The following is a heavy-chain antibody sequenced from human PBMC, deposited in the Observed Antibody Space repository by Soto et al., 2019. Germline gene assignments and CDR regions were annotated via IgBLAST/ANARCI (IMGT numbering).Heavy chain of an antibody. J-gene: IGHJ5*02. D-gene: IGHD6-19*01. V-gene: IGHV4-59*08. Sequence: SETLSLTCSLSGGAIGGYYWSWIRQPPGKALEWIGYVSYSGSTDYHPSLKSRVSISIDTSKNQFSLKMISVTAADTAVYYCAGHASDSGWFLLEPWVKAALVT. CDR1: GGAIGGYY. CDR2: VSYSGST. CDR3: AGHASDSGWFLLEP.